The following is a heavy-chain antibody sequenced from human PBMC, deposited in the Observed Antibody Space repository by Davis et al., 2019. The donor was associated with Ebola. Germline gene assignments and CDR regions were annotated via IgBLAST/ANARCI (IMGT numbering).Heavy chain of an antibody. D-gene: IGHD5-18*01. CDR2: ISSSSSTI. CDR1: GFTFSSYS. Sequence: GGSLRLSCAASGFTFSSYSMNWVRQAPGKGLGWVSYISSSSSTIYYADSVKGRFTISRDNAKNSLYLQMNSLRDEDTAVYYCARERIQLWLDNWFDPWGQGTLVTVSS. CDR3: ARERIQLWLDNWFDP. V-gene: IGHV3-48*02. J-gene: IGHJ5*02.